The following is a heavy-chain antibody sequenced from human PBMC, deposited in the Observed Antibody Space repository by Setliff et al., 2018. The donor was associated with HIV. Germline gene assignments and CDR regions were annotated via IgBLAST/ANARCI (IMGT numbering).Heavy chain of an antibody. Sequence: EASVKVSCKASGGIFNTYGMNWVRQAPGQGLEWMGGIIPIARAPNYAQKFQDRVTITADESTTTVYMEVRSLKSADTALYYCARGPLYGYDRGYFDYWGQGTLVTVSS. D-gene: IGHD5-12*01. CDR1: GGIFNTYG. V-gene: IGHV1-69*13. CDR3: ARGPLYGYDRGYFDY. CDR2: IIPIARAP. J-gene: IGHJ4*02.